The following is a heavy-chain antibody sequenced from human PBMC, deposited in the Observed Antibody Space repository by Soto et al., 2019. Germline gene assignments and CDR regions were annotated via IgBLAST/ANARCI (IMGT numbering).Heavy chain of an antibody. V-gene: IGHV3-13*05. J-gene: IGHJ6*02. CDR2: IGTAGDP. CDR3: ARDLTPVVPVPAGYYGMDV. D-gene: IGHD2-2*01. CDR1: GFTFSSYD. Sequence: PGGSLRLSCAASGFTFSSYDMHWVRQVIGKGLEWVSAIGTAGDPYYLGSVKGRFTISRENAKNSLYLQMNSLRAGDTAVYYCARDLTPVVPVPAGYYGMDVWGQGTTVTVSS.